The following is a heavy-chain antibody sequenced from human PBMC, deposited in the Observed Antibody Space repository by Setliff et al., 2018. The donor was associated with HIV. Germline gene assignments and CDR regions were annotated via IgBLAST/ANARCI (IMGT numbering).Heavy chain of an antibody. J-gene: IGHJ4*02. Sequence: PSETLSLTCAVSGYSISSGYYWGWIRQPPGKGLEWIGSIYHSGSTYYNPSLKSRVTISVDTSKNQLSLKLSSRTAADTAGYYCARMYSGYDWSPAGARTRYFDYWGQGTLVTVSS. CDR2: IYHSGST. CDR3: ARMYSGYDWSPAGARTRYFDY. V-gene: IGHV4-38-2*01. CDR1: GYSISSGYY. D-gene: IGHD5-12*01.